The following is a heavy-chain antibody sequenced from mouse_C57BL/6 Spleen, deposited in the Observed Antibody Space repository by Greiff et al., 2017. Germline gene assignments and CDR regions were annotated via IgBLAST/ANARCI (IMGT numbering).Heavy chain of an antibody. D-gene: IGHD2-3*01. CDR2: IDPEDGET. V-gene: IGHV14-2*01. CDR3: AQWLLPYYAMDY. J-gene: IGHJ4*01. Sequence: EVKLMESGAELVKPGASVKLSCTASGFNIKDYYMPWVKQRTEQGLEWIGRIDPEDGETKYAPKFQGKATITADTSSNTAYLQLSSLTSEDTAVYYCAQWLLPYYAMDYWGQGTSVTVSS. CDR1: GFNIKDYY.